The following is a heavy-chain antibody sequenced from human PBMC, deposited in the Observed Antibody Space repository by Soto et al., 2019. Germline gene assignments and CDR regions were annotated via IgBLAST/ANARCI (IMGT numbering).Heavy chain of an antibody. V-gene: IGHV4-30-4*01. D-gene: IGHD2-2*01. Sequence: SETLSLTCTVSGGSISSGDYYWSWIRQPPGKGLEWIGYIYYSGSTYYNPSLKSRVTISVDTSKNQFSLKLSSVTAADTAVYYCARGGIVLVPAAIAAFDIWGQGTMVTVSS. CDR2: IYYSGST. CDR1: GGSISSGDYY. CDR3: ARGGIVLVPAAIAAFDI. J-gene: IGHJ3*02.